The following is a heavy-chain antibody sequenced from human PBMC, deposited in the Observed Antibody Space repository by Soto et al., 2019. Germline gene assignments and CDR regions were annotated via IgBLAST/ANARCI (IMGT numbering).Heavy chain of an antibody. Sequence: GGSLRLSCAASGFTIRNNYMSWVRLPPGKGLEWVSVIYSGGTTMHADSVRGRFTISQDTSKNILYLDMNSLRVEDTATYFCARAAYQTDYFDSWGQGTLVTVSS. CDR2: IYSGGTT. D-gene: IGHD2-2*01. V-gene: IGHV3-66*01. J-gene: IGHJ4*02. CDR3: ARAAYQTDYFDS. CDR1: GFTIRNNY.